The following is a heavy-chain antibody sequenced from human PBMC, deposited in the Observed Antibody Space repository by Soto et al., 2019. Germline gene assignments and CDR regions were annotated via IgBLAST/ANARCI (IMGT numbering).Heavy chain of an antibody. Sequence: QVPLVQSGAEVKKPGASVTVSCKASGYTFTSSDINWVRQATGQGLEWMGWLNPNSGNTGYAQKFQGRVTMTRNTSISTADRELSSLRSEDTAVYYCARGHDYGDYESDYWGQGTLVTVSS. V-gene: IGHV1-8*01. CDR1: GYTFTSSD. CDR2: LNPNSGNT. D-gene: IGHD4-17*01. J-gene: IGHJ4*02. CDR3: ARGHDYGDYESDY.